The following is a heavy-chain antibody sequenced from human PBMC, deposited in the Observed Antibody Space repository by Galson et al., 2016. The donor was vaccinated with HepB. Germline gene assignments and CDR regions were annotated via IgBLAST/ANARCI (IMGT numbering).Heavy chain of an antibody. Sequence: SLRLSCAAPGFTFSNYAMSWVRQAPGKGLEWVSGISSSGDSTYYADSVKSRVAISRDNSKDTLYLEMNSLRDGDTAFYYCAKDTAPGHTYGYFDYWGQGTLVTVSS. CDR3: AKDTAPGHTYGYFDY. CDR2: ISSSGDST. CDR1: GFTFSNYA. V-gene: IGHV3-23*01. J-gene: IGHJ4*02. D-gene: IGHD1-14*01.